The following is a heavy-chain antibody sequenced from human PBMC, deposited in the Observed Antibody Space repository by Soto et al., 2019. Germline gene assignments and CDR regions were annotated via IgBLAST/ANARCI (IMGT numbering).Heavy chain of an antibody. D-gene: IGHD2-15*01. CDR2: IYSGGST. CDR3: ATAKLLLPWLFDY. CDR1: GFTVSSNY. Sequence: GGSLRLSCAASGFTVSSNYMSWVRQAPGKGLEWVSVIYSGGSTYYADSVKGRFIISRDDSKNTLFLQMNSLRAEDTAVYYCATAKLLLPWLFDYWGQGTRVTVSS. J-gene: IGHJ4*02. V-gene: IGHV3-66*01.